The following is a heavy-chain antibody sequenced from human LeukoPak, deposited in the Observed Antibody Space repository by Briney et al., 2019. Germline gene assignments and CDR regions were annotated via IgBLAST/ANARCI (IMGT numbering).Heavy chain of an antibody. J-gene: IGHJ4*02. CDR3: AAWGYCSGGSCYRFSFRDYFDY. CDR1: GFTFSSYE. V-gene: IGHV3-48*03. Sequence: GGSLRLSCAVSGFTFSSYEMNWVRQAPGKGLEWVSYISSSGSTIYYADSVKGRFTISRDNAKNSLYLQMNSLRAEDTAVYYCAAWGYCSGGSCYRFSFRDYFDYWGQGTLVTVSS. CDR2: ISSSGSTI. D-gene: IGHD2-15*01.